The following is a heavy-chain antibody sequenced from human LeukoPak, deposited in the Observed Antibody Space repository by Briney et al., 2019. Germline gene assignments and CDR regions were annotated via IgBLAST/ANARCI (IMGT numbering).Heavy chain of an antibody. J-gene: IGHJ4*02. V-gene: IGHV3-23*01. CDR1: GFTFSSYA. Sequence: PGGSLRLSCAASGFTFSSYAMSWVRQAPGKGLEWVSAISGSGGSTYCADSVKGRFTISRDNSKNTLYLQMNSLRAEDTAVYYCAKDKRRVVAARGLDYWGQGTLVTVSS. D-gene: IGHD2-15*01. CDR3: AKDKRRVVAARGLDY. CDR2: ISGSGGST.